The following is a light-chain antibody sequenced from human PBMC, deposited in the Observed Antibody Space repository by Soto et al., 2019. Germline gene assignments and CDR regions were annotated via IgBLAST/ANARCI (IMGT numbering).Light chain of an antibody. CDR2: DAS. CDR1: QTISNW. V-gene: IGKV1-5*01. J-gene: IGKJ1*01. CDR3: QQYSTYSWT. Sequence: DIQMTQSPSPLSSSVGDTVTITWRASQTISNWLAWYKVKPGKAPKLLRHDASSLESGVPSRFRGSASGTEFTLTISSLKPDDFETYFCQQYSTYSWTFGQGTKVDIK.